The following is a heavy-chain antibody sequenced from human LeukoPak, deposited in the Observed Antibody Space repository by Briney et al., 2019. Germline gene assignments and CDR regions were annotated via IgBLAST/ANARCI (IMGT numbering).Heavy chain of an antibody. V-gene: IGHV3-7*01. CDR1: GFTFNSYW. D-gene: IGHD3-10*01. CDR3: ARGNLWFGELWAFDY. CDR2: IKQDGSEK. J-gene: IGHJ4*02. Sequence: GGSLRLSCAASGFTFNSYWMSWVRQAPGKGLGWVANIKQDGSEKYYVDSVKGRFTISRDNAKNSLYLQMNSLRAEDTAVYYCARGNLWFGELWAFDYWGQGTLVTVSS.